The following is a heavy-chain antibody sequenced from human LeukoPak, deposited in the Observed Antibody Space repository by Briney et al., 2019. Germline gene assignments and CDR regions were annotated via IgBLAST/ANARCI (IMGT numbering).Heavy chain of an antibody. CDR2: IYYSGST. V-gene: IGHV4-31*03. D-gene: IGHD1-26*01. Sequence: SQTLSLTCTVSGGSISSGGYYWSWIRQHPGKGLEWIGYIYYSGSTYYNPSLKSRVTISVDTSKNQFSLKLSSVTAADTAVYYCARRKYSGSFFLFDYWGRGTLVTVSS. CDR3: ARRKYSGSFFLFDY. CDR1: GGSISSGGYY. J-gene: IGHJ4*02.